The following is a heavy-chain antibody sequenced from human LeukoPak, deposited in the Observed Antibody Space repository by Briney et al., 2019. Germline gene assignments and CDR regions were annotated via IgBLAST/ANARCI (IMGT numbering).Heavy chain of an antibody. CDR2: ISYDGSNK. CDR3: ARDAAGIAAAVFDY. D-gene: IGHD6-13*01. J-gene: IGHJ4*02. Sequence: GGSLRLSCAASGFTFSSYAMHWVRQAPGKGLEWVAVISYDGSNKYYADSVKGRFTISRDNSKNTLYLQMNSLRAEDTAVYYCARDAAGIAAAVFDYWGQGTLVTVSS. V-gene: IGHV3-30*04. CDR1: GFTFSSYA.